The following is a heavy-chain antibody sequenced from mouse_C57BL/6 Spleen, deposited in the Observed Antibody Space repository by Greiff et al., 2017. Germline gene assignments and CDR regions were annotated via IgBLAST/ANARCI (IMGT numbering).Heavy chain of an antibody. CDR1: GYSFTGYF. CDR2: INPYNGDT. V-gene: IGHV1-20*01. D-gene: IGHD1-1*01. J-gene: IGHJ1*03. CDR3: VRGTTVGGYFDV. Sequence: EVQLQQSGPELVKPGDSVKISCKASGYSFTGYFMNWVMQSHGKSLEWIGRINPYNGDTFYNQKFKGKATLTVDKSSSTAHMELRSLTSEDSAVYYCVRGTTVGGYFDVWGTGTTVTVSS.